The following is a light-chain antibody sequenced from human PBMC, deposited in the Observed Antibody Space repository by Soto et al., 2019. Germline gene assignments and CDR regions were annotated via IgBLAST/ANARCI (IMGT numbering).Light chain of an antibody. V-gene: IGKV3-20*01. CDR1: QSVSSSY. CDR3: QQYNNWTPTT. CDR2: GAS. Sequence: EIVLTQSPGTLSLSPGERATLSCRASQSVSSSYLAWYQQKPGQAPRLLIYGASSRATGIPDRFSGSGSETEFTLTISSLQSEDFAVYYCQQYNNWTPTTFGQGTKVDIK. J-gene: IGKJ1*01.